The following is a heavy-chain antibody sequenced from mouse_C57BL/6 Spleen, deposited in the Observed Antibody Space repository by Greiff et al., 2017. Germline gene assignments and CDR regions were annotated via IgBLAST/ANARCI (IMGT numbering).Heavy chain of an antibody. J-gene: IGHJ2*01. V-gene: IGHV1-4*01. CDR1: GYTFTSYT. CDR2: INPSSGST. CDR3: ARKEGPHYFDY. Sequence: QVQLQQSGAELARPGASVKMSCTASGYTFTSYTMHWVKQRPGQGLEWIGYINPSSGSTKYNQKFKDKATLTADKSSSTAYMQLSSLTSEDAAVYYSARKEGPHYFDYWGQGTTLTVSS. D-gene: IGHD3-3*01.